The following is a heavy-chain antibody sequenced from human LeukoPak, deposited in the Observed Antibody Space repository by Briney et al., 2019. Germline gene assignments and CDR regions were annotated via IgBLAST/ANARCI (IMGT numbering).Heavy chain of an antibody. CDR1: GFTFSSYA. CDR2: ISGRGGST. Sequence: GSLRLSCAASGFTFSSYAMRWVRQAPGEGLGLVSAISGRGGSTYYADSVKGRFTISRDNSKNTLYLQMNSLRAEDTAVYYSAVGSYLGRNFDYWGQGTLVAVSS. J-gene: IGHJ4*02. D-gene: IGHD1-26*01. V-gene: IGHV3-23*01. CDR3: AVGSYLGRNFDY.